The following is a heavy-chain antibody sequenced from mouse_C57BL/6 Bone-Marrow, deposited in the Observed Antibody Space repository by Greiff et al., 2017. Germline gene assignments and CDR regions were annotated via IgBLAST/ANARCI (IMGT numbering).Heavy chain of an antibody. CDR1: GYTFTSYW. Sequence: QVQLQQPGAELVRPGTSVKLSCKASGYTFTSYWMHWVKQRPGQGLEWIGVIDPSDSYTNYNQKFKGKATLTVDTSSSTAYMQLSSLTSEDSAVYYCARCPHSLNAMDYWGQGTSVTVSS. J-gene: IGHJ4*01. CDR2: IDPSDSYT. CDR3: ARCPHSLNAMDY. D-gene: IGHD2-12*01. V-gene: IGHV1-59*01.